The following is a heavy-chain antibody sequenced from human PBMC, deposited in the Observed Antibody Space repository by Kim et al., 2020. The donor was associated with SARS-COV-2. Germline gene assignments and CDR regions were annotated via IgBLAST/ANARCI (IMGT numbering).Heavy chain of an antibody. D-gene: IGHD3-3*01. CDR2: IYYSGST. Sequence: SETLSLTCTVSGGSISSYYWSWIRQPPGKGLEWIGYIYYSGSTNYNPSLKSRVTISVDTSKNQFSLKLSSVTAADTAVYYCARVFTVFGIPRGWFDPWGQGTLVTVSS. V-gene: IGHV4-59*13. CDR1: GGSISSYY. J-gene: IGHJ5*02. CDR3: ARVFTVFGIPRGWFDP.